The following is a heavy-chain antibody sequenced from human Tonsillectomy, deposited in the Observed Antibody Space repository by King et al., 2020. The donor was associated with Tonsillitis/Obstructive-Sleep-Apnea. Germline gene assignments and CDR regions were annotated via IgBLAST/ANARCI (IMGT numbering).Heavy chain of an antibody. J-gene: IGHJ6*03. D-gene: IGHD2-2*01. Sequence: VQLQQWGAGLLKPSETLSLTCGVYGGSFSGYYWSWIRQPPGKGLEWIGEINHSGSTDYNSSLKRRVTISRDTSKNQFSLSLTSVTAADPAVYYCGTNAGDYYYYMDVWGKGTTVTVSS. V-gene: IGHV4-34*01. CDR1: GGSFSGYY. CDR3: GTNAGDYYYYMDV. CDR2: INHSGST.